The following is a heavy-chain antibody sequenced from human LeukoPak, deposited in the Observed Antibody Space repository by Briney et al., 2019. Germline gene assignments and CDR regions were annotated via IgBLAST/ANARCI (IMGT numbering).Heavy chain of an antibody. CDR1: DSSVTDIHC. V-gene: IGHV4-28*03. D-gene: IGHD6-13*01. CDR3: ARDSSPKPFDY. CDR2: IYHSGST. J-gene: IGHJ4*02. Sequence: SETLSHTCTVSDSSVTDIHCWGWIRQPPVKGLEWIGYIYHSGSTYYNPSLKSRVTISVDRSKNQFSLKLSSVTAADTAVYYCARDSSPKPFDYWGQGTLVTVSS.